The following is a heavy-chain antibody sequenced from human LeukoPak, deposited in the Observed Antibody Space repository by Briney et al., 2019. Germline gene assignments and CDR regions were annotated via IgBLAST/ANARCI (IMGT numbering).Heavy chain of an antibody. V-gene: IGHV3-30*03. CDR2: ISYDGSNK. J-gene: IGHJ4*02. CDR1: GFTFSTYS. Sequence: GGSLRLSCAASGFTFSTYSMSWVRQAPGKGLERVAVISYDGSNKYYADSVKGRFTISRDNSKNTLYLQMNSLRAEDTAVYYCARDIGYCSSTSCPILYWGQGTLVTVSS. D-gene: IGHD2-2*03. CDR3: ARDIGYCSSTSCPILY.